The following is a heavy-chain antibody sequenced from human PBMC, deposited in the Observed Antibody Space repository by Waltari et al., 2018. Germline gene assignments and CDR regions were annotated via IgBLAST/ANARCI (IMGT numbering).Heavy chain of an antibody. J-gene: IGHJ5*02. CDR3: ARDELGFLDP. Sequence: QVQLGQSGAEVKKPGASVKVSCKASGYTFTSYGISWVRQAPGQGLAWMRWISAYNGNTNSAQKFRGRVNITTETSTSTAYMELRSVRSDDTAVYYCARDELGFLDPWGQGTLVTVSS. CDR1: GYTFTSYG. CDR2: ISAYNGNT. D-gene: IGHD1-26*01. V-gene: IGHV1-18*01.